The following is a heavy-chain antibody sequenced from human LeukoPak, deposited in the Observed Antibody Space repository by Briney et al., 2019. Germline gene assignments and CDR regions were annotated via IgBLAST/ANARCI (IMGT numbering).Heavy chain of an antibody. V-gene: IGHV1-69*04. CDR1: GGTFSSYA. CDR3: ARFTFGGVIAYYFDY. CDR2: IIPILGIA. D-gene: IGHD3-16*02. J-gene: IGHJ4*02. Sequence: SVKVSCKASGGTFSSYAISWVRQAPGQGLEWMGRIIPILGIANYAQKFQGRVTITADKSTSTAYMELSSLRSEDTAVYYCARFTFGGVIAYYFDYWGQGTLVTVSS.